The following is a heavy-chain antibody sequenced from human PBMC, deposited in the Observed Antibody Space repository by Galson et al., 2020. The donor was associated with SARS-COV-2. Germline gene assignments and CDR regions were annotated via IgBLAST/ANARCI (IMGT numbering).Heavy chain of an antibody. CDR2: IYYSGTT. CDR3: AKTRAGTPAYHYYGMDV. Sequence: ASETLSLTCTVSGGSIGTYFWNWIRQSPGKGLEWIGYIYYSGTTNYSPSLTSRVTISLDMSKNQFSLELRSVTAADTAVYYCAKTRAGTPAYHYYGMDVWGQGTTVAVSS. CDR1: GGSIGTYF. D-gene: IGHD6-19*01. J-gene: IGHJ6*02. V-gene: IGHV4-59*01.